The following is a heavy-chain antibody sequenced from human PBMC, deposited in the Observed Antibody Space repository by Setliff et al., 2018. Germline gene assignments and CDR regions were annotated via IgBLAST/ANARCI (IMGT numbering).Heavy chain of an antibody. CDR1: GFTLRNSG. J-gene: IGHJ4*02. CDR2: ISYDGFKI. V-gene: IGHV3-30*18. D-gene: IGHD1-1*01. Sequence: GGSLRLSCAASGFTLRNSGMHWVRQAPGRGLEWVTFISYDGFKIYYAESVKGRFTISRDNSKSTLFLQMSSLRAEDTAFYYCAKGFQGKNVGTFDSWGQGILVTVSS. CDR3: AKGFQGKNVGTFDS.